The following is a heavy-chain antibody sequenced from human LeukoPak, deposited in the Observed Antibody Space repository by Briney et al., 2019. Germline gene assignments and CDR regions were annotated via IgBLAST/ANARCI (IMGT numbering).Heavy chain of an antibody. D-gene: IGHD6-13*01. J-gene: IGHJ3*02. Sequence: GGSLRLSCAASGFIYSSYVMTWVRQAPGKGLEWVSSISGSGGSPYYADSAKGRFTISRDNSKNTLYLQMNSLRAEDTAVYYCAKARVAAAAAIDAFDIWGQGTMVTVSS. CDR3: AKARVAAAAAIDAFDI. V-gene: IGHV3-23*01. CDR1: GFIYSSYV. CDR2: ISGSGGSP.